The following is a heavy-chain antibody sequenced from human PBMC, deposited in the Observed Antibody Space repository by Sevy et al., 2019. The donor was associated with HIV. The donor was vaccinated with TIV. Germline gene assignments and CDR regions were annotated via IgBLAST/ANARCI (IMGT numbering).Heavy chain of an antibody. J-gene: IGHJ4*02. D-gene: IGHD6-13*01. CDR2: IYPGDSDT. Sequence: GESLKISCKGSGYSFTSYWIGWVRQMPGKGLEWMGIIYPGDSDTRYSPSFQGQVTISAEKSISTAYRQCGSLKASDTAMYYCARQKRGIAWYSSSWYYFDYWGQGTLVTVSS. V-gene: IGHV5-51*01. CDR3: ARQKRGIAWYSSSWYYFDY. CDR1: GYSFTSYW.